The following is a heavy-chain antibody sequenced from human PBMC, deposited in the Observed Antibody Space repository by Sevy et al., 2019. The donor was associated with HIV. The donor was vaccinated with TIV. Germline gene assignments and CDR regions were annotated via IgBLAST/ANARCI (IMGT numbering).Heavy chain of an antibody. CDR3: AKIAMVRGVMDFDY. CDR2: ISGSGGST. Sequence: GGSLRLSCAASGFTFSNYYMNWIRQAPGKGLEWVSAISGSGGSTYYADSVKGRFTISRDNSKNTLYLQMNSLRAEDTAVYYCAKIAMVRGVMDFDYWGQGTLVTVSS. J-gene: IGHJ4*02. CDR1: GFTFSNYY. V-gene: IGHV3-23*01. D-gene: IGHD3-10*01.